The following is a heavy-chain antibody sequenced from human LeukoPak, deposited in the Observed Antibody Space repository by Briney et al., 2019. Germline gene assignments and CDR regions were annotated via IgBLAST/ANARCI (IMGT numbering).Heavy chain of an antibody. J-gene: IGHJ4*02. CDR2: INNDGSST. CDR1: GFTFSNYW. CDR3: ARICGWTVVEDY. Sequence: GGSLRLSCAASGFTFSNYWMHWVRRAPGKGLVWVSCINNDGSSTDYADSVKGRFTISRDNAKNTLYLQMNSLRAEDTAVYYCARICGWTVVEDYWGQGTMVTVSS. V-gene: IGHV3-74*01. D-gene: IGHD6-19*01.